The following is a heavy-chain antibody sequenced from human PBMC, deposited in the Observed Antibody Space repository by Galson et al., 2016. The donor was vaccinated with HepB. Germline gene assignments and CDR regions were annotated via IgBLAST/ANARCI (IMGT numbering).Heavy chain of an antibody. V-gene: IGHV3-23*01. CDR2: LSGSGLIT. J-gene: IGHJ4*02. Sequence: SLRLSCAVSGFTFSRYAMSWVRQAPGKGLEWVSTLSGSGLITYYAASVKGRFTISRDNAKNSMLLQMASLTAEDTAIYYCSRDGESGSYYGYYFDYWGQGTLVTVSS. CDR1: GFTFSRYA. CDR3: SRDGESGSYYGYYFDY. D-gene: IGHD1-26*01.